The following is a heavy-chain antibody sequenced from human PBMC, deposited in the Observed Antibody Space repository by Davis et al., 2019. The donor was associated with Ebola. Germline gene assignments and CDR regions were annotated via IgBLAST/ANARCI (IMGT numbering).Heavy chain of an antibody. CDR1: RGSISSHF. CDR2: IFYPWST. J-gene: IGHJ6*02. Sequence: PSETLSLTCAVSRGSISSHFWSWIRQFPGQGLEWIGSIFYPWSTNLNPSLGSLVTLSVDRPKNQFSLNLTSVTAADTAVYFCARQPRSTRSPEYYHGLDVWGQGTTVVVSS. D-gene: IGHD3-16*01. CDR3: ARQPRSTRSPEYYHGLDV. V-gene: IGHV4-59*11.